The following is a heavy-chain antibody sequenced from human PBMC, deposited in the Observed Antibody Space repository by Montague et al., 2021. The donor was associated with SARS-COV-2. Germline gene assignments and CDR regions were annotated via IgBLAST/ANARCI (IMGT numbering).Heavy chain of an antibody. V-gene: IGHV4-39*01. J-gene: IGHJ5*02. D-gene: IGHD6-19*01. Sequence: SETLSLTCTVSSGSIRSSNYYWGWIRQPPGKGLEWIGSIYYTGRTFYNPSLRSRLAISIDTSNNQFSLRLSSVTAADTAVYYCARRNGRLAVGGIWFDPWGQGRLVTVSS. CDR2: IYYTGRT. CDR1: SGSIRSSNYY. CDR3: ARRNGRLAVGGIWFDP.